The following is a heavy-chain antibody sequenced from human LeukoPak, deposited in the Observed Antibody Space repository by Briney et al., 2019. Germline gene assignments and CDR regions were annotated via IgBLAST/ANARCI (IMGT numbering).Heavy chain of an antibody. CDR2: INHSGST. CDR1: GGSFRGYY. CDR3: ARGGPDIVVVPAARLHYYYYGMDG. D-gene: IGHD2-2*01. J-gene: IGHJ6*04. Sequence: SQTLSLTCAVSGGSFRGYYWSWIRQPPGKGLEWIGEINHSGSTDYNPSLKSRVTISVDTSKNQFSLKLSSVTAADTAVYYCARGGPDIVVVPAARLHYYYYGMDGWGKGTTVTVSS. V-gene: IGHV4-34*01.